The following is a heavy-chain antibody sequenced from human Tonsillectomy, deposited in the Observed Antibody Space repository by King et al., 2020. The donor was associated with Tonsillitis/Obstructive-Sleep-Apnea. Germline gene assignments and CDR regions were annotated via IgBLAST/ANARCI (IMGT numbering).Heavy chain of an antibody. J-gene: IGHJ4*02. D-gene: IGHD3-22*01. Sequence: VQLVESGGGVVQPGGSLRLSCEASGFTFDDHAMHWVRQAPGKGLEWVSLISGDGGSTYYADSVKGRFTISRDNSKNSLYLQMNSLRTADTALYYCAKDIVDSSGYSVRDWGQGTLVTVSS. CDR2: ISGDGGST. CDR1: GFTFDDHA. CDR3: AKDIVDSSGYSVRD. V-gene: IGHV3-43*02.